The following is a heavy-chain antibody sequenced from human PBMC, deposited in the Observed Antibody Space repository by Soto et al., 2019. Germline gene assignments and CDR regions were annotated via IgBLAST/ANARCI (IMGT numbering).Heavy chain of an antibody. CDR3: ARDQGDIVVVPAASARREDYFDY. V-gene: IGHV6-1*01. Sequence: PSQTLSLTCAISGDSVSSNSAAWNWIRQSPSRGLEWLGRSYYRSKWYNDYAVSVKSRITINPDTSKNQFSLQLNSVTPEDTAVYYCARDQGDIVVVPAASARREDYFDYWGQGTLVTVSS. D-gene: IGHD2-2*01. CDR1: GDSVSSNSAA. J-gene: IGHJ4*02. CDR2: SYYRSKWYN.